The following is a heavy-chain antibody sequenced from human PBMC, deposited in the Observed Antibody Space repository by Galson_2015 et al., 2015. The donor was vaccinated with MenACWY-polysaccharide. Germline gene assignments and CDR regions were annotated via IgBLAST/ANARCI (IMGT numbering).Heavy chain of an antibody. CDR3: AKRMTTVGAFVI. J-gene: IGHJ3*02. V-gene: IGHV3-23*01. CDR2: ISGSGGTT. Sequence: SLRLSCAASGFTFSSCAMSWVRQAPGKGLEWVSGISGSGGTTYYADSVKGRFTISRDNSKNTLYLQMNSLIAEDTAVYYCAKRMTTVGAFVIWGHGTMVAVSS. D-gene: IGHD4-23*01. CDR1: GFTFSSCA.